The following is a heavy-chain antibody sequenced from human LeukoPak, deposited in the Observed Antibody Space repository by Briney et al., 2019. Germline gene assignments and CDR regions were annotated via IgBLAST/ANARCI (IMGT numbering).Heavy chain of an antibody. J-gene: IGHJ4*02. V-gene: IGHV5-51*01. CDR1: GYSFTSYW. Sequence: GESLQISCKGSGYSFTSYWIGWVRQLPGKGLEWMGIIYPGDSDTRYSPSFQGQVTISADKSISTAYLQWSSLKASDTAMYYCARQPNYGSGSWNYWGQGTLVTVSS. D-gene: IGHD3-10*01. CDR3: ARQPNYGSGSWNY. CDR2: IYPGDSDT.